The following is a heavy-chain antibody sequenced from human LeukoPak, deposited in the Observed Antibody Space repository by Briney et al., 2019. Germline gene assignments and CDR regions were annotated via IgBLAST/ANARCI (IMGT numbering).Heavy chain of an antibody. CDR2: IYYSGST. V-gene: IGHV4-39*01. Sequence: PSETLSLTCTVSGGFISSRSYYWGWIRQPPGKGLEWIGSIYYSGSTYCNPSLKSRVTISVDTSKNQFSLKLRSVTAADTAVYYCANRWRGFLDPWGQGTLVTVSS. CDR3: ANRWRGFLDP. D-gene: IGHD2-15*01. J-gene: IGHJ5*02. CDR1: GGFISSRSYY.